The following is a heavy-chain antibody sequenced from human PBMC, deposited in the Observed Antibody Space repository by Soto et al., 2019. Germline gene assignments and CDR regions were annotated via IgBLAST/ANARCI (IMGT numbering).Heavy chain of an antibody. Sequence: GGSLRLSCAASGFTFSSYGMHWVRQAPGKGLEWAAVIWYDGSNKYYADSVKGRFTISRDNSKNTLYLQMNSLRAEDTAVYYCARSPEDGCNFDYWGQGTLVTVSS. CDR1: GFTFSSYG. D-gene: IGHD6-19*01. J-gene: IGHJ4*02. V-gene: IGHV3-33*01. CDR3: ARSPEDGCNFDY. CDR2: IWYDGSNK.